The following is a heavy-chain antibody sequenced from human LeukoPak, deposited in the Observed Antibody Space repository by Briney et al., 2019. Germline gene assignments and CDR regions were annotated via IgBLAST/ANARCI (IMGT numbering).Heavy chain of an antibody. CDR3: TRAIVVVPPSTGWGPPSYYYYMDV. CDR1: GFTFGDYA. D-gene: IGHD2-2*01. J-gene: IGHJ6*03. V-gene: IGHV3-49*04. CDR2: IRSKAYGGTT. Sequence: PGGSLRLSCTASGFTFGDYAMSWVRQAPGKGLEWVGFIRSKAYGGTTEYAASVKGRFTISRDDSKSIAYLQMNSLKTEDTAVYYCTRAIVVVPPSTGWGPPSYYYYMDVWGKGTTVTISS.